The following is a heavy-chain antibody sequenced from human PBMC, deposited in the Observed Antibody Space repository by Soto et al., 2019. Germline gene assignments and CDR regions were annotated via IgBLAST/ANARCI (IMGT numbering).Heavy chain of an antibody. CDR1: GGSISSGGYY. V-gene: IGHV4-31*03. Sequence: QVQLQESGPGLVKPSQTLSLTCTVSGGSISSGGYYWSWIRQHPGKRLEWIGYIYYSGSTYYNPSLKSRVTISVDTSKNQFSLKLSSVTAADTAVYYCARGMLWFGECWFDPWGQGTLVTVSS. CDR2: IYYSGST. D-gene: IGHD3-10*01. J-gene: IGHJ5*02. CDR3: ARGMLWFGECWFDP.